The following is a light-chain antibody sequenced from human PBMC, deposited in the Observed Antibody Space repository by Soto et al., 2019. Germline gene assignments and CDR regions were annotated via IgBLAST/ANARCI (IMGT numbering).Light chain of an antibody. V-gene: IGLV1-44*01. CDR1: SSNIGSNT. J-gene: IGLJ2*01. Sequence: QSVLTQPPSASGTPGQRVTISCSGSSSNIGSNTVNWYQQLPGTAPKLLIYSNNQRPSGVPDRFSGSKSGTSASLAISGLXXEXXXXYYCAAWDDSLNGPVFGGGTQLTVL. CDR2: SNN. CDR3: AAWDDSLNGPV.